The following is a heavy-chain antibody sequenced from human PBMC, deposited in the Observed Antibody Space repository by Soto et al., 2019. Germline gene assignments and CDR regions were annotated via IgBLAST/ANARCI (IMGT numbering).Heavy chain of an antibody. CDR3: AKDIESSAYYFFQH. Sequence: PGGSLRLSCAASGFTFSSYAMSWVRQSPGRGLTWVSVITGSGGSTYYADSVKGRFTISRDNSKNTLYLQMNSLRAEDTAVYYCAKDIESSAYYFFQHWGQGTLVTAPQ. CDR2: ITGSGGST. J-gene: IGHJ1*01. D-gene: IGHD3-22*01. V-gene: IGHV3-23*01. CDR1: GFTFSSYA.